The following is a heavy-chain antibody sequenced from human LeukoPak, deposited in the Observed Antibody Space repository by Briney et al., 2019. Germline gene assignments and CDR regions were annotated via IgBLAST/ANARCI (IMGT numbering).Heavy chain of an antibody. CDR2: TYWDDDK. Sequence: SGPTLLQPTPTLTLTCTFSGFSPGSRGVGGGWIRQPPGTALEWLTLTYWDDDKRCSPSLKSRLTITKDTSKNQVVLTMTNMDPVDTATYYCAHTYGPDSFHYWGQGTLVTVSS. CDR3: AHTYGPDSFHY. J-gene: IGHJ4*02. CDR1: GFSPGSRGVG. D-gene: IGHD3-22*01. V-gene: IGHV2-5*02.